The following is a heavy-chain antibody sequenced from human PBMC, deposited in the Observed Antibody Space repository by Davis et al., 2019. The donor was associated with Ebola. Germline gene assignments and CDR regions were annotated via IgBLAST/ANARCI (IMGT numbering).Heavy chain of an antibody. CDR3: AERGGSV. CDR1: GVSISRHY. D-gene: IGHD3-16*01. J-gene: IGHJ4*02. V-gene: IGHV4-59*11. CDR2: IPYTGST. Sequence: PSETLSLTCTVSGVSISRHYWSWIRQPPGKRLEWFGSIPYTGSTNYNSSLYSRVTISIDTSKNQFSLRLNSVTAADTAMYFCAERGGSVWGQGTLVTVSS.